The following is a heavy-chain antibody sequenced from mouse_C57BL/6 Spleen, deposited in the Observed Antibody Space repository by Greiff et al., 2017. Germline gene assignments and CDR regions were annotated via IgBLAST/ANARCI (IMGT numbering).Heavy chain of an antibody. D-gene: IGHD1-1*01. CDR2: ISYDGSN. CDR1: GYSITSGYY. Sequence: EVKLMESGPGLVKPSQSLSLTCSVTGYSITSGYYWNWIRQFPGNKLEWMGYISYDGSNNYNPSLKNRISITRDTSKNQFFLKLNSVTTEDTATYYCARDKNYYGSNWYFDVWGTGTTVTVSS. J-gene: IGHJ1*03. V-gene: IGHV3-6*01. CDR3: ARDKNYYGSNWYFDV.